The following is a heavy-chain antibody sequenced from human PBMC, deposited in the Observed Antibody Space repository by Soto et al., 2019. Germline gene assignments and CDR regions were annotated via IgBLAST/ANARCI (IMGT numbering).Heavy chain of an antibody. J-gene: IGHJ5*02. Sequence: LSCGASGFTFSNYGIHWVRQAPGKGLEWVAVLRDDADDTYYADSVKGRFTISRDNSKNTLYLQMRSLRAEDTAVYYCARPYSSNSNWFDPWGQETLVTV. CDR2: LRDDADDT. V-gene: IGHV3-33*01. D-gene: IGHD6-19*01. CDR1: GFTFSNYG. CDR3: ARPYSSNSNWFDP.